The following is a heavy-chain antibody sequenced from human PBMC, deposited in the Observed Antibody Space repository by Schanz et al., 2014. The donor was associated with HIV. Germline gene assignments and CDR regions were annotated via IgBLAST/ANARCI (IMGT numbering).Heavy chain of an antibody. Sequence: QVQLVQSGAEVKKPGASVKVSCKASGYTFAGHRIHWLRQAPGQALDWMGWIDPNSGGTNYAQKFQARVPMTRDKSISTAYMELTRLRSDDTAVYYCARDDPFDPWGQGTLVTVSS. CDR1: GYTFAGHR. CDR3: ARDDPFDP. V-gene: IGHV1-2*02. CDR2: IDPNSGGT. J-gene: IGHJ5*02.